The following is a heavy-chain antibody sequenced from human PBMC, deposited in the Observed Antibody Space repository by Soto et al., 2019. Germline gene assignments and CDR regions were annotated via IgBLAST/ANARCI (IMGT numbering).Heavy chain of an antibody. CDR3: ARGEWAKFDY. CDR2: ISYDGSNK. CDR1: GFTFSSYA. V-gene: IGHV3-30-3*01. D-gene: IGHD1-26*01. Sequence: QVQLVESGGGVVQPGRSLRLSCAASGFTFSSYAMHWVRQAPGKGLEWVAVISYDGSNKYYADSVKGRFTISRDNSKNTLYLQMNSLRAEDTAVYYCARGEWAKFDYWSQGTLVTVSS. J-gene: IGHJ4*02.